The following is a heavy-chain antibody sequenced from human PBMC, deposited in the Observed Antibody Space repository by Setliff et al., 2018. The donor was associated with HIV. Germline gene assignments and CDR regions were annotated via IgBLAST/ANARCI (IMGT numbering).Heavy chain of an antibody. CDR2: INQDGSEK. D-gene: IGHD1-1*01. CDR3: ARVRTSTGAQY. V-gene: IGHV3-7*03. Sequence: PGGSLRLSCVASGFTFSTYWMSWVRQAPGKGLEFVANINQDGSEKYYVDSVKGRFSISRDNGKYLVYLQMNSLTADDAAVYYCARVRTSTGAQYWGQGTLVTVSS. CDR1: GFTFSTYW. J-gene: IGHJ4*02.